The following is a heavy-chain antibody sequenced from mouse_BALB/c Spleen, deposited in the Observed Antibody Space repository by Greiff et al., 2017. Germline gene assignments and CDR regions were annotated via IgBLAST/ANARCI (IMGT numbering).Heavy chain of an antibody. V-gene: IGHV3-6*02. CDR1: GYSITSGYY. D-gene: IGHD2-4*01. Sequence: EVKLVESGPGLVKPSQSLSLTCSVTGYSITSGYYWNWIRQFPGNKLEWMGYISYDGSNNYNPSLKNRISITRDTSKNQFFLKLNSVTTEDTATYYCATYDYVLDYWGQGTTLTVSS. CDR2: ISYDGSN. J-gene: IGHJ2*01. CDR3: ATYDYVLDY.